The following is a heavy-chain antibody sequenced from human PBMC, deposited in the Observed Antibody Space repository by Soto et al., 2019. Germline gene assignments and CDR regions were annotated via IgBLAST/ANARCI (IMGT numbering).Heavy chain of an antibody. CDR2: IKTKVESYAT. V-gene: IGHV3-73*01. CDR3: TRRHCRIGGCSSDFDF. CDR1: GFTLSGFD. D-gene: IGHD2-15*01. Sequence: EVQLVESGGGLVQPGGYLKLSCAASGFTLSGFDVHWVRQAAGEGLEWVGRIKTKVESYATAYAASVKGRFSLSRDDSKNTAYLEMNSLKTEDTAVYYCTRRHCRIGGCSSDFDFWGQGSLVAVSS. J-gene: IGHJ4*02.